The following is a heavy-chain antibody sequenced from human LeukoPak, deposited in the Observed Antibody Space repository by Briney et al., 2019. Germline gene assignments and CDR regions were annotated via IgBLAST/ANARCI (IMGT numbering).Heavy chain of an antibody. CDR1: GYTFTSYG. J-gene: IGHJ5*02. CDR3: ARTPRGLPSFNWFDP. CDR2: ISAYNGNT. D-gene: IGHD3-10*01. Sequence: ASVKVSCKASGYTFTSYGISWVRQAPGQGLEWMGWISAYNGNTNSAQKLQGRVTMTTDTSTTTAYMELRSLRSDDTAVYYCARTPRGLPSFNWFDPWGQGTLVTVSS. V-gene: IGHV1-18*01.